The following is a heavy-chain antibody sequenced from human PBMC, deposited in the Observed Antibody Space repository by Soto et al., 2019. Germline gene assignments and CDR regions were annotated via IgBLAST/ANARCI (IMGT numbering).Heavy chain of an antibody. Sequence: SETLSLTCTVSGGSISSYYWSWIRQPPGKGLEWIGYIYYSGSTNYNPSLKSRVTISVDTSKNQFSLKLSSVTAADTAVYYCARQVKLWNYDLYYGMDVWGQGTTVTVSS. J-gene: IGHJ6*02. CDR2: IYYSGST. D-gene: IGHD1-7*01. V-gene: IGHV4-59*08. CDR1: GGSISSYY. CDR3: ARQVKLWNYDLYYGMDV.